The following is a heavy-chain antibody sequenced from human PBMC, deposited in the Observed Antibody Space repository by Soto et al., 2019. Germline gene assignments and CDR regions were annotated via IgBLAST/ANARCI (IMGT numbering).Heavy chain of an antibody. J-gene: IGHJ4*02. CDR2: IYYSGST. Sequence: SETLSLTCTVSGGSISSGGYYWSWIRQHPGKGLEWIGYIYYSGSTYYNPSLKSRVTISVDTAKNQLSLKLSSVTAADTAVYYCALVGITIVPGTNPDNDYWGQGTLVTAPQ. CDR1: GGSISSGGYY. CDR3: ALVGITIVPGTNPDNDY. D-gene: IGHD3-10*01. V-gene: IGHV4-31*03.